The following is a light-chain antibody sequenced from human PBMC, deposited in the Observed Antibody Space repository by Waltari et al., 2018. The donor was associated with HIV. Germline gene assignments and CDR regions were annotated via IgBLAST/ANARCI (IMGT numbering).Light chain of an antibody. CDR1: QGIRTD. CDR2: GAS. J-gene: IGKJ1*01. V-gene: IGKV1-17*01. Sequence: DIQMTQSPSSLSASVGDRVTITCRTSQGIRTDLGWYQQKPGKAPKRLIHGASTLQSGVPSRFSGSGFGTEFTLTISSLQPEDSATYYCLQHKSYPWTFGQGTKVEIK. CDR3: LQHKSYPWT.